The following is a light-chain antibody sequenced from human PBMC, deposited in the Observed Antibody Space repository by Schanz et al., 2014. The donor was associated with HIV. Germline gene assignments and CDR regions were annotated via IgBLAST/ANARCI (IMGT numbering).Light chain of an antibody. Sequence: SYELTQPPSVSVAPGKTASITCGGNNVGIKSVHWYQQKPGQAPVMVISYDTDRPSGIPERFSGSNSGHTATLTISRVEAGDEADYYCQVWDTYINAVFGGGTKVTVL. V-gene: IGLV3-21*04. CDR3: QVWDTYINAV. CDR2: YDT. CDR1: NVGIKS. J-gene: IGLJ2*01.